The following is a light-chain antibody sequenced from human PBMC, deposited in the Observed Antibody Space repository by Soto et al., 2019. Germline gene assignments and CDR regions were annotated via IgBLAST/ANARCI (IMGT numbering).Light chain of an antibody. J-gene: IGLJ2*01. CDR2: GNS. CDR3: QSYDSSLSGSNVV. V-gene: IGLV1-40*01. Sequence: QSVLTQPHSVSGAPGQRVTISCTWSSSNIGAGYDVHWYQQLPGTAPKLLIYGNSNRPSGVPDRFSGAKSGTSASLAITGIQAEDEADYYCQSYDSSLSGSNVVFGGGTKLTVL. CDR1: SSNIGAGYD.